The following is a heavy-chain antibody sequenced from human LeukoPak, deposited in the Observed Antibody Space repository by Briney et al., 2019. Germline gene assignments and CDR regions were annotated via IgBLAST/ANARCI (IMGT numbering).Heavy chain of an antibody. CDR2: ISGSGGST. D-gene: IGHD3-3*01. CDR3: AKDLDFWSGYLKPYFDY. Sequence: GGSLRLSCAASGFTFSTYAMSWFRQAPGKGLEWVSAISGSGGSTYYADSVKGRFTISRDNSKNTLYLQMNSLRAEDTAVYYCAKDLDFWSGYLKPYFDYWGQGTLVTVSS. J-gene: IGHJ4*02. CDR1: GFTFSTYA. V-gene: IGHV3-23*01.